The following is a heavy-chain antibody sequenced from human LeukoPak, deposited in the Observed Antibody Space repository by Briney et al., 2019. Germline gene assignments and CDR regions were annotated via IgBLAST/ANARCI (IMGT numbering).Heavy chain of an antibody. J-gene: IGHJ4*02. CDR3: ARALHDSSGYYFDY. CDR1: GFTFDDYA. Sequence: GGSLRLSCAASGFTFDDYAMHWVRQAPGKGLEWVSGISWNSGSIGYADSVKGRFTISRDNAKNSLYLQMNSLRAEDTALYYCARALHDSSGYYFDYWGQGTLVTVSS. D-gene: IGHD3-22*01. CDR2: ISWNSGSI. V-gene: IGHV3-9*01.